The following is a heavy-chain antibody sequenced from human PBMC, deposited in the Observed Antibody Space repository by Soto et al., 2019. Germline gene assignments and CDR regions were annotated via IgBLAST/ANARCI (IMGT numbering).Heavy chain of an antibody. D-gene: IGHD1-7*01. CDR3: AKGVSGWNYVPLDY. CDR2: ISWNSGSI. Sequence: EVQLVESGGGLVQPGRSLRLSCAASGFTFDDYAMHWVRHAPGKGREWAAAISWNSGSIGYADSVKGRFTISRDNAKNSLYLQINSLRAEDTALYYCAKGVSGWNYVPLDYWGQGPLVTVSS. V-gene: IGHV3-9*01. J-gene: IGHJ4*02. CDR1: GFTFDDYA.